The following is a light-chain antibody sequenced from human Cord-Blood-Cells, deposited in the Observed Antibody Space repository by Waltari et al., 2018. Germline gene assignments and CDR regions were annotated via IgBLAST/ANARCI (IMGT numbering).Light chain of an antibody. Sequence: QFALTQPASESGSPGQSITISCTGTSSDVGGYNYVFWYQQHPGKAPKLMIYDVSNRPSGVSNRFSGSKSGNTASLTISGLQAEDEADYYCSSYTSSSTLYVFGTGTKVTVL. CDR3: SSYTSSSTLYV. CDR1: SSDVGGYNY. CDR2: DVS. V-gene: IGLV2-14*01. J-gene: IGLJ1*01.